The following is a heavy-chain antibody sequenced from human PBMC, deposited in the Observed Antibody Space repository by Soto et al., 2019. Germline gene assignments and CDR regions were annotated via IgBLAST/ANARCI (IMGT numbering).Heavy chain of an antibody. Sequence: EVQLVESGGGLAQPGGSLRLSCTASGFTFSSDWMHWVRHAPGKGLVWVSRINTDGSDTSYADSVKGRFTISRDSATRSLYGQMCSLRVGGAAGDFCAGDRPRNYRCCDYWGQGSMVTVSS. D-gene: IGHD2-15*01. V-gene: IGHV3-74*01. J-gene: IGHJ4*02. CDR3: AGDRPRNYRCCDY. CDR2: INTDGSDT. CDR1: GFTFSSDW.